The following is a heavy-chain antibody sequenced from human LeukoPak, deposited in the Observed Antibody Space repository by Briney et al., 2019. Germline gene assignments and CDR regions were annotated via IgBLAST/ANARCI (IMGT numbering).Heavy chain of an antibody. D-gene: IGHD5-18*01. CDR1: GFTFGSHA. CDR2: IFGSGGSP. V-gene: IGHV3-23*01. Sequence: PGGSLRLSCEASGFTFGSHAVYWVRQAPGKGLEWVAGIFGSGGSPHYADSVKGRFTISRDNPRNTVYLQINSLRDEDTAVYYCGKTTVGYSSGQKPAWPVDYWGQGTLVTVSS. CDR3: GKTTVGYSSGQKPAWPVDY. J-gene: IGHJ4*02.